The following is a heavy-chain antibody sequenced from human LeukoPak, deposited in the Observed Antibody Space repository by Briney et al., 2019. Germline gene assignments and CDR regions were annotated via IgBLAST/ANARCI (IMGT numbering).Heavy chain of an antibody. J-gene: IGHJ3*02. D-gene: IGHD1-26*01. CDR2: IYYSGST. V-gene: IGHV4-59*01. CDR3: AGSSGSTPLCAFDI. CDR1: GGSISSYY. Sequence: SETLSLTCTVSGGSISSYYWSWIRQPPGKGLEWIGYIYYSGSTNYNPSLKSRVTISVDTSKNQFSLKLSSVTAADTAVYYCAGSSGSTPLCAFDIWGQGTMVTVSS.